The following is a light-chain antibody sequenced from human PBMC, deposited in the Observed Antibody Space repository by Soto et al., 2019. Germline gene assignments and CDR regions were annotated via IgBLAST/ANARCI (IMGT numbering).Light chain of an antibody. V-gene: IGKV1-33*01. CDR2: DAS. Sequence: DIQMTQSPSSLSVSVGDRVTITCQASQDISNYLNWYQQKPGKAPKILIYDASSVETGVPSRFSGRGYGSDFTFTISSLQPEDIATYYCQQYKNLPPITFGQGTRLDIK. CDR3: QQYKNLPPIT. J-gene: IGKJ5*01. CDR1: QDISNY.